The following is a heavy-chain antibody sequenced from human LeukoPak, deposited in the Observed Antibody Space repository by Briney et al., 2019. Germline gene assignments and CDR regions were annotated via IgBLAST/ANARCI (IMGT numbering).Heavy chain of an antibody. J-gene: IGHJ4*02. Sequence: SETLTLTCTVSGYSFSSGYYWGWIRPPPGKRLEWTERIHHSGSNYYNPSLKSRVTISVDNSKNPFSLKLSTVTAADTALYYCTVFSSSAVGDDYCGQGTLGTVSS. V-gene: IGHV4-38-2*02. CDR1: GYSFSSGYY. D-gene: IGHD6-6*01. CDR2: IHHSGSN. CDR3: TVFSSSAVGDDY.